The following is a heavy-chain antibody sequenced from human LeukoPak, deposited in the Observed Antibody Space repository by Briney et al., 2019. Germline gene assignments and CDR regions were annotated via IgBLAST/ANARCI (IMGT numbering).Heavy chain of an antibody. D-gene: IGHD6-13*01. J-gene: IGHJ4*02. CDR1: GFTFSNFW. Sequence: GGSLRLSCAASGFTFSNFWMTWARQAPGKGLEWVANAKQDGSEKSCVDSVKGRFTISRDNAKNSLYLQMNSLRVEDTAVYYCARGRGDSSSWYFDYWGQGTLVTVSS. CDR2: AKQDGSEK. CDR3: ARGRGDSSSWYFDY. V-gene: IGHV3-7*01.